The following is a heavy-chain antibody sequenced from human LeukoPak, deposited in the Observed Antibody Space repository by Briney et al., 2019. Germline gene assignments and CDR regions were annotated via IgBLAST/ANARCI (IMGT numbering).Heavy chain of an antibody. CDR1: GGSISGYY. V-gene: IGHV4-59*05. D-gene: IGHD6-19*01. J-gene: IGHJ4*02. CDR2: IYYTGST. CDR3: ARRYSSGWYVY. Sequence: SETLSLTCTVSGGSISGYYWSWIRQPPGEGLEWIGSIYYTGSTYYNPSLESRVTISVDTSKNQFSLKLSSVTAADTAVYYCARRYSSGWYVYWGQGTVVTVSS.